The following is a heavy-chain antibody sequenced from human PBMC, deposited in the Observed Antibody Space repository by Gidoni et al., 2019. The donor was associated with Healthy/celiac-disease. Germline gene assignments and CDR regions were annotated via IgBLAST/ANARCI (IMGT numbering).Heavy chain of an antibody. Sequence: QVQLQESGPGLVKPSQTLSLTCTVSGGSISSGAYYWSWIRQPPGKGLEWIGYIYYSGSTYYNPSLKSRVTISVDTSKNQFSLKLSSVTAADTAVYYCARGYYYDSSGTNSDAFDIWGQGTMVTVSS. J-gene: IGHJ3*02. CDR2: IYYSGST. CDR1: GGSISSGAYY. D-gene: IGHD3-22*01. V-gene: IGHV4-30-4*01. CDR3: ARGYYYDSSGTNSDAFDI.